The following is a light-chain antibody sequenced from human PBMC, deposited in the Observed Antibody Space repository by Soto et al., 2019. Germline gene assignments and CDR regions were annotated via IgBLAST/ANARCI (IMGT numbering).Light chain of an antibody. Sequence: DIQMTQSPSALSASVGDRVTITCRASQSITNYLNWYQHKPGQAPNLLIYAASTLQAGVPSRFRGSGSGTDFTLTISSLEPEDFAVYYCQQRSNWPITFGQGTRLEI. J-gene: IGKJ5*01. V-gene: IGKV1-39*01. CDR1: QSITNY. CDR3: QQRSNWPIT. CDR2: AAS.